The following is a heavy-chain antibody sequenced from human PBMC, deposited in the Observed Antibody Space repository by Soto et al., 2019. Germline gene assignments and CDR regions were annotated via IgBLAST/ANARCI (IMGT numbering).Heavy chain of an antibody. J-gene: IGHJ5*02. D-gene: IGHD3-3*01. CDR3: ARTRFLEWLLYDWLGWFDP. CDR2: MNPNSGNT. CDR1: GYTFTSYD. V-gene: IGHV1-8*01. Sequence: GASVKVSCKASGYTFTSYDINWVRQATGQGLEWMGWMNPNSGNTGYAQKFQGRVTMTRNTSISTAYMELSSLRSEDTAVYYCARTRFLEWLLYDWLGWFDPWGQGTLVTVS.